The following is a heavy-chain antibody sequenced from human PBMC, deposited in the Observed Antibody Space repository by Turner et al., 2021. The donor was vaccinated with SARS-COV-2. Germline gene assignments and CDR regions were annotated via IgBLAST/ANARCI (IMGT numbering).Heavy chain of an antibody. CDR2: ISYDGSNK. CDR1: GFTCSSYA. Sequence: QVQLVESGGGVVQAGRSLRLSCAASGFTCSSYAMHWVRQAPGKGLEWVAVISYDGSNKFYAGSVKGRFTISRDNSKNTLYLQMNSLRAEDTAVYYCARDQEGWKFDYWGQGTLVTVSS. CDR3: ARDQEGWKFDY. V-gene: IGHV3-30*04. J-gene: IGHJ4*02. D-gene: IGHD1-1*01.